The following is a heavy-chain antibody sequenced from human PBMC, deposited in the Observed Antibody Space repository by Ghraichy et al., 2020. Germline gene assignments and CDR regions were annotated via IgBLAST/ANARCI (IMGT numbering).Heavy chain of an antibody. J-gene: IGHJ3*02. Sequence: SETLSLTCTGSGGSISSYYLSWIRQPPGKGLEWIGYIYYSGSTNYNPSLKSRVTISVDTSKNQFSLKLSSVTAADTAVYYCARDALYDSSGYDAFDIWCQGTMVTVSS. V-gene: IGHV4-59*01. CDR3: ARDALYDSSGYDAFDI. D-gene: IGHD3-22*01. CDR2: IYYSGST. CDR1: GGSISSYY.